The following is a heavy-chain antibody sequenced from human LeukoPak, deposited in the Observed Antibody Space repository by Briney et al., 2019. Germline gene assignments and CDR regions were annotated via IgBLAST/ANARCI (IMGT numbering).Heavy chain of an antibody. J-gene: IGHJ4*02. CDR2: ISSSGSTI. CDR1: GFTFSNYE. Sequence: PGGSLRLSCTASGFTFSNYEMNWVRQAPGKGLEWVSYISSSGSTIYYADSVKGRFTISRDNAKNSLYLQMNSLRAEDTAVYYCAGLNYDILTGYGIGFDYWGQGTLVTVSS. D-gene: IGHD3-9*01. V-gene: IGHV3-48*03. CDR3: AGLNYDILTGYGIGFDY.